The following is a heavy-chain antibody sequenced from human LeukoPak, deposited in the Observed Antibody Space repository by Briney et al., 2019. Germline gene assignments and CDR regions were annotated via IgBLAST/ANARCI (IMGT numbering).Heavy chain of an antibody. CDR3: ARDRGYYDSGRYVPLDY. D-gene: IGHD3-10*01. CDR1: GFTFISYS. Sequence: PGGSLRLSCAASGFTFISYSMNWVRQAPGKGLEWVSSISSSSSSIYYADSVKGRFTISRDNAKNSPYLQMNSLRVEDTAMYYCARDRGYYDSGRYVPLDYWGQGTLVTVSS. V-gene: IGHV3-21*01. J-gene: IGHJ4*02. CDR2: ISSSSSSI.